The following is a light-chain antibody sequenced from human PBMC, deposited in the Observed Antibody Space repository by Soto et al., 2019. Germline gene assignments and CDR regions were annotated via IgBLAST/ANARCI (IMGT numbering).Light chain of an antibody. CDR2: GAS. J-gene: IGKJ1*01. V-gene: IGKV3-20*01. Sequence: EIVMTQSPATLSVSPGERATLSCRASQSLSSNLAWYQQKPGQAPRLLIYGASSRATGIPDRFSGSGSGTDFTLTISRLEPEDFAVYYCQQYGSSPWTFGQGTKVDI. CDR3: QQYGSSPWT. CDR1: QSLSSN.